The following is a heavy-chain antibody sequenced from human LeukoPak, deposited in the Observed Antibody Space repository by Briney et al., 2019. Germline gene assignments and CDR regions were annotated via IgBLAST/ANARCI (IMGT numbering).Heavy chain of an antibody. V-gene: IGHV3-21*04. CDR2: ISSSSGHI. CDR3: ARGPGLVVPHWKWFDP. CDR1: GFTFSSYN. Sequence: GGSLRLSCAASGFTFSSYNMNWVRQAPGKGLEWVSSISSSSGHIYYADSVKGRFTISRDNAKNSLYLQMNSLRSEDTAVYYCARGPGLVVPHWKWFDPWGQGTLVTVSS. D-gene: IGHD2-2*01. J-gene: IGHJ5*02.